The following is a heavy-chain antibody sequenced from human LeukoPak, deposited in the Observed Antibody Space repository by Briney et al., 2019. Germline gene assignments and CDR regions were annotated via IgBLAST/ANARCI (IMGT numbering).Heavy chain of an antibody. CDR2: INSDGSIT. CDR3: ASAREYCGSAACYEYFQH. CDR1: GFTFSSYW. Sequence: GGSLRLSCAVSGFTFSSYWMYWVRQAPGEGLVWVSRINSDGSITTYADSVKGRFTISRDNAKNTLFLQMNSLRAEDTALYYCASAREYCGSAACYEYFQHWGQGTLVTVAS. V-gene: IGHV3-74*01. J-gene: IGHJ1*01. D-gene: IGHD2-21*01.